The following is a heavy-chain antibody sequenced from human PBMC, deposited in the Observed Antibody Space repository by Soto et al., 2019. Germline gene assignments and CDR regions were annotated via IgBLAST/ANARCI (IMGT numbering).Heavy chain of an antibody. V-gene: IGHV4-34*01. CDR1: GGSFSGYY. CDR3: ARNDPYEDIVVVVAATQGHFDY. D-gene: IGHD2-15*01. Sequence: PSETLSLTCAVYGGSFSGYYWSWIRQPPGKGLEWIGEINHSGSTNYNPSLKSRVTISVDTSKNQFSLKLSSVTAADTAVYYCARNDPYEDIVVVVAATQGHFDYWGQGTLVTVSS. CDR2: INHSGST. J-gene: IGHJ4*02.